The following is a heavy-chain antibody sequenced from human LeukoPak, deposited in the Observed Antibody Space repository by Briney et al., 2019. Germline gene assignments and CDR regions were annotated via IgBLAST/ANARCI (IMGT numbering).Heavy chain of an antibody. CDR1: GGSISSGNYY. V-gene: IGHV4-31*03. Sequence: PSETLSLTCTVSGGSISSGNYYWSWIRQHPGKGLEWIGYVHHSGSTYYNPSLKSRVIISVDTSKNQFSLKLNSVTAADTAVYYCASYGSGSYRFDPWGQGTLVTVSS. CDR2: VHHSGST. CDR3: ASYGSGSYRFDP. D-gene: IGHD3-10*01. J-gene: IGHJ5*02.